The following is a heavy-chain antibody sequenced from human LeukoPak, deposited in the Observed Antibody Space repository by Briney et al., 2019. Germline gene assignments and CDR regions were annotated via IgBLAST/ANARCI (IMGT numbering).Heavy chain of an antibody. CDR1: GFTFSSYW. V-gene: IGHV3-7*01. CDR2: IKQDGNEK. CDR3: ARVGLGYCSSTSCHNWFDP. D-gene: IGHD2-2*01. J-gene: IGHJ5*02. Sequence: PGGSLRLSCAASGFTFSSYWMSWVRQAPGKGLEWVANIKQDGNEKFYVDSVKGRFTISRDNAKNSLYLQMNSLRAEDTAVYYCARVGLGYCSSTSCHNWFDPWGQGTLVTVSS.